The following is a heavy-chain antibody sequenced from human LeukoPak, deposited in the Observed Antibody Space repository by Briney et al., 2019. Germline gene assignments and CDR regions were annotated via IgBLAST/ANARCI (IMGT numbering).Heavy chain of an antibody. CDR2: IYYSGST. CDR3: ARGGRVARGRYLDWLSPDY. CDR1: GGSISSGGYY. V-gene: IGHV4-31*03. D-gene: IGHD3-9*01. Sequence: PSETLSLTCTVSGGSISSGGYYWSWIRQHPGKGLEWIGYIYYSGSTYYNPSLKSRVTISVDTSKNQFSLKLSSVTAADTAVYYCARGGRVARGRYLDWLSPDYWGQGTLVTVSS. J-gene: IGHJ4*02.